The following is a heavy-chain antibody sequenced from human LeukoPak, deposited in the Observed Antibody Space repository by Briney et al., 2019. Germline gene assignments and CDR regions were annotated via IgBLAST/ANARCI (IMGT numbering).Heavy chain of an antibody. J-gene: IGHJ4*02. Sequence: PSETLSLTCAVYGGSFSGYYRSWTRQPPGKGLEWIGEINHSGSTNYNPSLKSRVTISVDTPKNQFSLKLSSVTAADTAVYYCALRDSSGYYPDYWGQGTLVTVSS. CDR3: ALRDSSGYYPDY. CDR1: GGSFSGYY. D-gene: IGHD3-22*01. V-gene: IGHV4-34*01. CDR2: INHSGST.